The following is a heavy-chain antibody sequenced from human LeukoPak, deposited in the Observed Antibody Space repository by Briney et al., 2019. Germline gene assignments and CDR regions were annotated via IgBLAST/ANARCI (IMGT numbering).Heavy chain of an antibody. V-gene: IGHV3-23*01. J-gene: IGHJ4*02. CDR1: GFTFSNYD. CDR3: ADDRLKHDY. CDR2: ISGSGGVT. Sequence: PGGSLRLSCVASGFTFSNYDMSWVRQAPGKGLEWVSAISGSGGVTYYADSVKGRFTISRDNSKNTLYLQMNSLRVDDTAVYYCADDRLKHDYWGQGTLVIVSS.